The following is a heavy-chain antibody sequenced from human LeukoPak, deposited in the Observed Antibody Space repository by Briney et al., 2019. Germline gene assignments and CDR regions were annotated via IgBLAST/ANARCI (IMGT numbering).Heavy chain of an antibody. V-gene: IGHV3-13*01. D-gene: IGHD2-15*01. CDR1: GFTFSSYD. CDR2: IGTAGDT. J-gene: IGHJ3*02. Sequence: GASLRLSCAASGFTFSSYDMHWVRQAPGKGLEWVSGIGTAGDTYYPGSIKGRFTFSRENAKNSLFLQMNGLRVGDTAVYYCARGSYCSGGACSPVGAFDIWGQGTVVTVSS. CDR3: ARGSYCSGGACSPVGAFDI.